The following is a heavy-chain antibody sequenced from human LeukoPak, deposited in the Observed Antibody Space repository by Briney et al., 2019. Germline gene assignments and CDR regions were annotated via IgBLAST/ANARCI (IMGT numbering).Heavy chain of an antibody. CDR2: TYYRSKWYN. CDR1: GDSVSSNSAA. J-gene: IGHJ4*02. CDR3: ARQWLVRNYFDY. D-gene: IGHD6-19*01. Sequence: SQTLSLTCAVSGDSVSSNSAAWTWIRQSPSRGLEWLGRTYYRSKWYNDYAVSVKSRITINPDTSKNQFSLQLNSVTPEDTAVYYCARQWLVRNYFDYWGQGTLVTVSS. V-gene: IGHV6-1*01.